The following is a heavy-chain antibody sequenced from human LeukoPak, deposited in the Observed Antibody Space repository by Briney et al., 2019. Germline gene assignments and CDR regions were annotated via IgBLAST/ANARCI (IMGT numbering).Heavy chain of an antibody. CDR2: INPNSGGP. CDR1: GYTFTAYY. J-gene: IGHJ4*02. Sequence: ASVKVSCKASGYTFTAYYMHWVRQAPGQGLEWMGWINPNSGGPNYAQKFQGRVTMTRDTSISTAYMEPSRLRSDDTAVYSCARGGQGAPLDYWGQGSLVTVSS. CDR3: ARGGQGAPLDY. V-gene: IGHV1-2*02. D-gene: IGHD1-26*01.